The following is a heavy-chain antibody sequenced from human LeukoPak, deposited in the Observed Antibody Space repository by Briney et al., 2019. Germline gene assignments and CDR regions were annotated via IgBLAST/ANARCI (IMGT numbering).Heavy chain of an antibody. V-gene: IGHV1-69*05. CDR1: GGTFSSYA. CDR2: IIPIFGTA. CDR3: ARESLNSDPNSNDY. Sequence: GASVKVSCKASGGTFSSYAISWVRQAPGQGLEWMGGIIPIFGTANYAQKFQGRVTITTDESTSTAFMELSSLRSEDTAVYYCARESLNSDPNSNDYWGQGTLVTVSS. D-gene: IGHD1/OR15-1a*01. J-gene: IGHJ4*02.